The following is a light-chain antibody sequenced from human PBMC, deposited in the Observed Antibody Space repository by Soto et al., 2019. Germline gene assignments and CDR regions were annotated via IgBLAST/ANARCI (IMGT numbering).Light chain of an antibody. CDR3: QQYGNSIT. Sequence: EIVLTQSPGIVSLSPGERATLSCRASQSVRSSYLAWYQQKFGQAPRLLIYGTYIRAAGIPDRFSGSGSGTDFTLTISILEPEDFALYYCQQYGNSITFGGGTKVEIK. V-gene: IGKV3-20*01. CDR2: GTY. CDR1: QSVRSSY. J-gene: IGKJ4*01.